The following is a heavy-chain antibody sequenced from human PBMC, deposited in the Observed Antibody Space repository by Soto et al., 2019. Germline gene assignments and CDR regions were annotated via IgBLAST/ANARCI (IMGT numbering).Heavy chain of an antibody. D-gene: IGHD6-19*01. CDR1: GFTFDDYA. V-gene: IGHV3-9*01. CDR2: ISWNSGSI. Sequence: HPGGSLRLSCAASGFTFDDYAMHWVRQAPGKGLEWVSGISWNSGSIGYADSVKGRFTISRDNAKNSLYLQMNSLRAEDTALYYCAKGSSGWYGAFDIWGQGTMVTVSS. CDR3: AKGSSGWYGAFDI. J-gene: IGHJ3*02.